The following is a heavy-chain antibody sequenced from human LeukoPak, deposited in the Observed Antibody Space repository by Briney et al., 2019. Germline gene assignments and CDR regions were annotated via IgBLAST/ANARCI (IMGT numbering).Heavy chain of an antibody. CDR2: ISGSGGST. CDR1: GFTFTTYA. J-gene: IGHJ4*02. V-gene: IGHV3-23*01. CDR3: AKDSGSSGYPLIGY. D-gene: IGHD3-22*01. Sequence: GGSLRLSCAASGFTFTTYAMSWVRQAPGKGLEWVSAISGSGGSTYYADSVKGRFTISRDNSKNTLYLQMNSLRAEDTAVYYCAKDSGSSGYPLIGYWGQGTLVTVSS.